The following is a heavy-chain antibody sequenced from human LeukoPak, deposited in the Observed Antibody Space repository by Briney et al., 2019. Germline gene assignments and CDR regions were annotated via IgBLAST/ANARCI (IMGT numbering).Heavy chain of an antibody. CDR3: ARRAAAGDFDY. J-gene: IGHJ4*02. V-gene: IGHV3-21*01. CDR1: GFTFSTYS. D-gene: IGHD6-13*01. CDR2: ISSSSSYI. Sequence: GGSLRLSCAASGFTFSTYSMNWVRQAPGKGLEWVSSISSSSSYIYHADSVKGRFTISRDNAKNSLYLQMNSLRAEDTAVYYCARRAAAGDFDYWGQGTLVTVSS.